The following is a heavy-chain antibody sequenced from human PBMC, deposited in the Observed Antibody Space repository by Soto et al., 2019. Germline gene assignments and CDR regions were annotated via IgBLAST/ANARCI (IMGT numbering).Heavy chain of an antibody. J-gene: IGHJ4*02. CDR1: GFTFSSYA. Sequence: GGSLRLSCAASGFTFSSYAKSWVRQAPGKGLEWVSAISGSGGSTYYADSVKGRFTISRDNSKNTLYLQMNSLRAEDTAVYYCAKDYPDCSSTSCYGGVYDYWGQGTLVTVSS. V-gene: IGHV3-23*01. CDR3: AKDYPDCSSTSCYGGVYDY. D-gene: IGHD2-2*01. CDR2: ISGSGGST.